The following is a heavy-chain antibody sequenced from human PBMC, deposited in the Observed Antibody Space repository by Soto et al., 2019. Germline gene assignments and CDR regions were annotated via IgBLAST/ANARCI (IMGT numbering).Heavy chain of an antibody. V-gene: IGHV2-26*01. Sequence: QVTLKESGPVLVKPTETLTLTCTVSGFSLSNARMGVSWIRQPPGKALEWLAHIFSNDEKSYSTSLKSRLTISKDTSKSQVGLTMTNMDTVDTATDYGARISPIVVVPAANYYYYYMDVWGKGTTVTVSS. CDR1: GFSLSNARMG. J-gene: IGHJ6*03. CDR3: ARISPIVVVPAANYYYYYMDV. D-gene: IGHD2-2*01. CDR2: IFSNDEK.